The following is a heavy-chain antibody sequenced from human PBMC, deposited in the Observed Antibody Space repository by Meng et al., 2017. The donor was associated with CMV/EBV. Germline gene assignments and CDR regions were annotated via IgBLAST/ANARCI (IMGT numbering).Heavy chain of an antibody. CDR2: IYPGDSDT. V-gene: IGHV5-51*01. CDR1: GYSFTSYW. J-gene: IGHJ4*02. Sequence: GGSLRLSCKASGYSFTSYWIGWVRQMPGKGLEWVGIIYPGDSDTRYSPSFQGQVTISADKSISTAYLQWSSLKASDTAMYYCARLERRLQSNYFDYWGQGTLVTVSS. D-gene: IGHD5-24*01. CDR3: ARLERRLQSNYFDY.